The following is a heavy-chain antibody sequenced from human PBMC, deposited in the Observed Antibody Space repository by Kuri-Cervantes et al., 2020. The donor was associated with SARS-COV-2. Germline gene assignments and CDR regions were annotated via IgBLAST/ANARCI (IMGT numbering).Heavy chain of an antibody. CDR3: ARDADDSSWNY. J-gene: IGHJ4*02. CDR2: ISVYSGRS. V-gene: IGHV1-18*04. D-gene: IGHD6-13*01. CDR1: GYTFTHYG. Sequence: ASVKVSCRTSGYTFTHYGINWVRQAPGQGLKWMGWISVYSGRSNVAQRFHGRVTLTTDTSANTAYMELGSLGLDDTAVYYCARDADDSSWNYWGPGSLVTVSS.